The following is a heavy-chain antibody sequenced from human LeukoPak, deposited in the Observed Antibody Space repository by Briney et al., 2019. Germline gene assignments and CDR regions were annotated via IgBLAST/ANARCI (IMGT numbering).Heavy chain of an antibody. CDR2: ISWNSGSI. Sequence: GRSLRLSCAASGFTFDDHAMHCVRHGPGKGLEWVSGISWNSGSIGYADSVKGRFTISRDNAKNSLYLQMNSLRAEDTALYYCAKDVRGYSLDYWGQGTLVTVSS. D-gene: IGHD2-15*01. CDR3: AKDVRGYSLDY. V-gene: IGHV3-9*01. J-gene: IGHJ4*02. CDR1: GFTFDDHA.